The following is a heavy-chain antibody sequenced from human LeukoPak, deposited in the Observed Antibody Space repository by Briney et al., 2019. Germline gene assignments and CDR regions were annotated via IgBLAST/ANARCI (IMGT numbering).Heavy chain of an antibody. V-gene: IGHV3-30*04. Sequence: PGGSLRLSCAASGFTFSSYVMHWVRQAPGKGLEWVAVISYDGSNKYYADSVKGRFTMSRDNSKNTLYLQMNSLKTEDTAVYYCATGYSYGPYYFDYWGQGTLVTVSS. D-gene: IGHD5-18*01. CDR1: GFTFSSYV. CDR3: ATGYSYGPYYFDY. CDR2: ISYDGSNK. J-gene: IGHJ4*02.